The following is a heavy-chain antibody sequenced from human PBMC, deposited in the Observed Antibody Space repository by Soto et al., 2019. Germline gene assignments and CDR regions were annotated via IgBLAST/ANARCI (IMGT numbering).Heavy chain of an antibody. CDR1: GYSFTSYW. D-gene: IGHD6-6*01. CDR2: IDPSDSYT. V-gene: IGHV5-10-1*01. CDR3: ARKGPEVLVGYYYYYGMDV. Sequence: PGESLKISCKGSGYSFTSYWISWVRQMPGKGLEWMGRIDPSDSYTNYSPSFQGHVTISADKSISTAYLQWSSLKASDTAMYYCARKGPEVLVGYYYYYGMDVWGQGTTVTVSS. J-gene: IGHJ6*02.